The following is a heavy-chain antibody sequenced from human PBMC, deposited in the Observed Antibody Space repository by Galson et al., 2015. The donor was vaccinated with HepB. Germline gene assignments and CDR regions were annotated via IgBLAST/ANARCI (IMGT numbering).Heavy chain of an antibody. CDR2: INPNSGGT. Sequence: SVKVSCKASGYTFTDHYMHWVRQAPGQGLEWMGWINPNSGGTNFVQKSQGRVALTRDTSITTVYMELSRLRSDDTAVYYCARESSTMIVVVNDAFDIWGQGTLVTVSS. CDR1: GYTFTDHY. J-gene: IGHJ3*02. CDR3: ARESSTMIVVVNDAFDI. D-gene: IGHD3-22*01. V-gene: IGHV1-2*02.